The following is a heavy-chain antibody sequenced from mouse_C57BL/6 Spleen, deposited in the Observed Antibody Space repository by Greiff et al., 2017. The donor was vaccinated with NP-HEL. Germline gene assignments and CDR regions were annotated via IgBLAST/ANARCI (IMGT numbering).Heavy chain of an antibody. CDR1: GYSFTGYY. J-gene: IGHJ2*01. D-gene: IGHD2-3*01. V-gene: IGHV1-43*01. CDR2: INPSTGGT. CDR3: ARRQYDGYYEDY. Sequence: EVQLQQSGPELVKPGASVKISCKASGYSFTGYYMHWVKQSSEKSLEWIGEINPSTGGTSYNQKFKGKATLTVDKSSSTAYMQLKSLTSEDSAVYYCARRQYDGYYEDYWGQGTTLTVSS.